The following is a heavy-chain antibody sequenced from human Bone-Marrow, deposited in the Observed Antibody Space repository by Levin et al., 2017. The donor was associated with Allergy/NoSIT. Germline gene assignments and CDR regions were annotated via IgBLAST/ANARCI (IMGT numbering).Heavy chain of an antibody. J-gene: IGHJ4*02. CDR1: EFPVSRNF. D-gene: IGHD3-22*01. V-gene: IGHV3-53*01. CDR2: IYSNGGT. Sequence: GGSLRLSCAVSEFPVSRNFMTWVRQAPGKGPEWVSVIYSNGGTSYADSVKGRFTISRDSSKNTLYLQMNSLTVEDTAVYYCARKTDSGGSGGDYWGQGTLVTVSS. CDR3: ARKTDSGGSGGDY.